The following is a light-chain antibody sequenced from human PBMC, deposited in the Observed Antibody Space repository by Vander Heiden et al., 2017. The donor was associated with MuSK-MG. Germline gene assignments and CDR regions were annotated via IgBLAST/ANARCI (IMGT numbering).Light chain of an antibody. J-gene: IGKJ4*01. V-gene: IGKV1-39*01. CDR2: AVS. CDR1: QSISSY. CDR3: LQGTSTPLT. Sequence: DIQMTQSPFSLSASVGDRVTITCRASQSISSYLNWYQQKPGKAPKLLIYAVSSLHSGVPARFSGSGSGTDFTLTISRLQPEDFATYYCLQGTSTPLTFGGGTKVEIK.